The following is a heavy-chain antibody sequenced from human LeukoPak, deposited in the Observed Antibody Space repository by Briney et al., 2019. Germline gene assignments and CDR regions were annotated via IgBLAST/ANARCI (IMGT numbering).Heavy chain of an antibody. Sequence: PGGSLRLSCAASGFTFSSYEMNWVRQAPGKGLEWVSYISSSGSTIYYADSVKGRFTISRDNAKTSLDLQMNSLRAEDTAVYYCARDCGSCGYYYMDVWGKGTTVTVSS. D-gene: IGHD2-15*01. CDR3: ARDCGSCGYYYMDV. J-gene: IGHJ6*03. V-gene: IGHV3-48*03. CDR1: GFTFSSYE. CDR2: ISSSGSTI.